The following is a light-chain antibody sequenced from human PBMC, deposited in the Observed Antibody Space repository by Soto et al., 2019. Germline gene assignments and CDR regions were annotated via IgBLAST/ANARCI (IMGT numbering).Light chain of an antibody. CDR1: QSVDSNY. CDR2: DAS. CDR3: QQRSNWPPT. Sequence: EIVLTQSPGTLSLSPGEEATLSCRASQSVDSNYLAWYQQKPGQAPRLLIYDASNRATGIPARFGGSGSGTDFTLTISSLEPEDFAVYYCQQRSNWPPTFGGGTKVDI. V-gene: IGKV3-11*01. J-gene: IGKJ4*01.